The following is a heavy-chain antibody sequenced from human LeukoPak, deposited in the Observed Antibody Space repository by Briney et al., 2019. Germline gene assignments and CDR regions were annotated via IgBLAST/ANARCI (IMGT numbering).Heavy chain of an antibody. CDR2: ITSGGAP. Sequence: GGSLRLSCAASGFTFSNYAVMWVRQAPGQGLEWVSAITSGGAPRYADSVKGRFTISRDNAKNSLYLQMNSLRAEDTAVYYCARDRSSGFGELLYGMDVWGQGTTVTVSS. J-gene: IGHJ6*02. V-gene: IGHV3-69-1*01. CDR1: GFTFSNYA. CDR3: ARDRSSGFGELLYGMDV. D-gene: IGHD3-10*01.